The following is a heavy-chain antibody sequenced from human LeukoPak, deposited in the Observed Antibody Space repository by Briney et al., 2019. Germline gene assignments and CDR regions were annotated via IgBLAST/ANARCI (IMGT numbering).Heavy chain of an antibody. J-gene: IGHJ3*02. CDR2: IRSDGTDK. CDR1: GFTFGDYA. D-gene: IGHD3-10*01. V-gene: IGHV3-30*02. CDR3: AKDSVLLWFGELPDAFDI. Sequence: GRSLRLSCTASGFTFGDYAMTWVRQAPGKGLEWVSFIRSDGTDKYYADSVKGRFTISRDNAKNSLYLQMNSLRAEDTALYYCAKDSVLLWFGELPDAFDIWGQGTMVTVSS.